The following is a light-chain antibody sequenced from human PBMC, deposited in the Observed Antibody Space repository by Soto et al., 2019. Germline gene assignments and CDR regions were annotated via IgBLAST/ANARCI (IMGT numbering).Light chain of an antibody. CDR2: EVS. CDR3: SSRGV. V-gene: IGLV2-14*02. CDR1: SSDVGSYNL. Sequence: QSALTQPASVSGSPGQSITISCTGTSSDVGSYNLVSWYQQHPGKAPKLMIYEVSKRPSGVSNRFPGSKSDNTASLPFSGLRAEEEAVYYGSSRGVFGPGTKVPVL. J-gene: IGLJ1*01.